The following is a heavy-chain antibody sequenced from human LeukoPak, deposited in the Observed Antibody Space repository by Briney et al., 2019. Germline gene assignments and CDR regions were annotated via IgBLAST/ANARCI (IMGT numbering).Heavy chain of an antibody. CDR1: GFTVSSYY. CDR2: IYTGGGR. Sequence: TGGSLRLSCAASGFTVSSYYMNWVRQAPGKELEWVSVIYTGGGRYYADSVRGRFTISRDNAKNSLYLQMNSLRAEDTAVYYCARVTVTGYSDYWGQGTLVTVSS. J-gene: IGHJ4*02. CDR3: ARVTVTGYSDY. D-gene: IGHD6-19*01. V-gene: IGHV3-53*01.